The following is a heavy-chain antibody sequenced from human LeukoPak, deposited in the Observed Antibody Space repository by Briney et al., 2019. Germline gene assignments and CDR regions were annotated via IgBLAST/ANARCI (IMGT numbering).Heavy chain of an antibody. CDR3: VGDHPNYDY. CDR2: IVVGSGYT. D-gene: IGHD5-24*01. V-gene: IGHV1-58*01. Sequence: SVKVSCKASGFTPRSAVQWVRQARGQRLEWVGWIVVGSGYTSYAQKLQGKVTISWDMSTNTAYMELTSLTSEDTAVYYCVGDHPNYDYWGQGTLVTVSS. J-gene: IGHJ4*02. CDR1: GFTPRSA.